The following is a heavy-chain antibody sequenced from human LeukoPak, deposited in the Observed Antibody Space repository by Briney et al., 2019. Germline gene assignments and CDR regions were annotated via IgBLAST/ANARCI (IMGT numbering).Heavy chain of an antibody. CDR3: ARVGLELRYYYYMDV. Sequence: ASVKVSCKASGYTFTSYGISWVRQAPGQGLEWMGWISAYNGNTNYAQKLQGRVTMTTDTSTSTAYMELRSLRSDDTAVYYCARVGLELRYYYYMDVWGKGTTVTVSS. J-gene: IGHJ6*03. V-gene: IGHV1-18*01. D-gene: IGHD1-7*01. CDR1: GYTFTSYG. CDR2: ISAYNGNT.